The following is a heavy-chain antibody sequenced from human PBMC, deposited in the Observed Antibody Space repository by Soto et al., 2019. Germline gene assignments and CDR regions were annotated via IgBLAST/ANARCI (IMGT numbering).Heavy chain of an antibody. CDR2: IRTKTYGEAV. J-gene: IGHJ3*02. CDR3: TSCRGYCTGLVAYDI. Sequence: GRSLRLSYTASGFNIANAFMNWVRQAPGKGLEWIGRIRTKTYGEAVDYAAPVKGRFTISRDDSKDTMNLQMNSLKTEDTGVYYCTSCRGYCTGLVAYDIRGQGTMVIVSS. D-gene: IGHD2-8*02. V-gene: IGHV3-15*07. CDR1: GFNIANAF.